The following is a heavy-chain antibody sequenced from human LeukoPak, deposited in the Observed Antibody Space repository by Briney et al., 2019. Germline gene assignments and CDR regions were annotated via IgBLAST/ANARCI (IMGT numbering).Heavy chain of an antibody. Sequence: SETLSLTCAVYGGSFSGYYWSWIRQPPGKGLEWIGEINHSGSTNYNPSLKSRVTISVDTSKNQFSLKLSSVTAADTAVYYCARGRRPYYYYGMDVWGQGTRSPSP. V-gene: IGHV4-34*01. CDR2: INHSGST. J-gene: IGHJ6*02. CDR1: GGSFSGYY. CDR3: ARGRRPYYYYGMDV.